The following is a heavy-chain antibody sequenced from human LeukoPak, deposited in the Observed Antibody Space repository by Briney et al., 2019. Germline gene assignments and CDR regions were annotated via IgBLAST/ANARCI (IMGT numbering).Heavy chain of an antibody. J-gene: IGHJ4*02. V-gene: IGHV4-38-2*02. CDR1: GYSISSGYY. Sequence: SETLSLTCTVSGYSISSGYYWGWVRQPPGVGLEWIGNIYYSGSTYYNPSLKSRVTISVDTSKNQFSLKLSSVTAADTAVYYCAIEDLHWGQGTLVTVSS. CDR2: IYYSGST. CDR3: AIEDLH.